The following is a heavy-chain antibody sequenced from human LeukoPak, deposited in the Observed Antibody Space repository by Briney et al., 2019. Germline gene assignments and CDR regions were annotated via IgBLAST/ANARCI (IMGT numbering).Heavy chain of an antibody. CDR1: GGSISTYF. D-gene: IGHD3-22*01. CDR3: ARHKSSGSYPLDY. Sequence: SETLSLTCTVSGGSISTYFWSWIRQPPGKRLEWIGHVYFSGSTNYNPSIESRVTISVDTSKNQFSLTLSSVTAADTAVYYCARHKSSGSYPLDYWGQGILVSVSS. CDR2: VYFSGST. J-gene: IGHJ4*02. V-gene: IGHV4-59*08.